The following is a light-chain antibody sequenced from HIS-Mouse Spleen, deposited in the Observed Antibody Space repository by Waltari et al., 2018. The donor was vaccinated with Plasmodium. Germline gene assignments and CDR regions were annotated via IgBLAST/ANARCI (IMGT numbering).Light chain of an antibody. V-gene: IGLV2-8*01. CDR2: EVS. CDR1: VSDVGGSYY. Sequence: QSALTQPPSASGSPGQSVTIPCPGTVSDVGGSYYVSWYQQHPGKAPKLIIYEVSKRPSGVPDRFSGSKSGNTASLTVSGLQAEDEADYYGSSYAGSNNLVFGGGTKLTVL. CDR3: SSYAGSNNLV. J-gene: IGLJ2*01.